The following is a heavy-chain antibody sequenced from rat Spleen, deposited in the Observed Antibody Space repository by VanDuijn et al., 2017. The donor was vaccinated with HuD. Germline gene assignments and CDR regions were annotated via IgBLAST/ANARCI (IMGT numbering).Heavy chain of an antibody. CDR1: GFTFNDYY. V-gene: IGHV5-20*01. J-gene: IGHJ1*01. CDR2: ISSDGAST. CDR3: TRAGYLRDWYFDF. Sequence: EVQLVESGGGLVQPGRSMKLSCAASGFTFNDYYMAWVRQAPTMGLEWVATISSDGASTYYRNSVRGRFIISRDDAKSTLYLQMDSLRSADTATYYCTRAGYLRDWYFDFWGPGTMVTVSS. D-gene: IGHD2-2*01.